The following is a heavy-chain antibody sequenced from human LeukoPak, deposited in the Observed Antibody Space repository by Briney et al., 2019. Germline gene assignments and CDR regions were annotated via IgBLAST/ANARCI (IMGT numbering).Heavy chain of an antibody. Sequence: GGSLRLSCAASGFTVSSNYMSWVRQAPGKGLEWVSVIYSGGSTYYADSVKGRFTISRDNSKNTLYLQMNSPRAEDTAVYYCARERVVVPAAFFDYWGQGTLVTVSS. V-gene: IGHV3-66*02. J-gene: IGHJ4*02. CDR3: ARERVVVPAAFFDY. CDR2: IYSGGST. CDR1: GFTVSSNY. D-gene: IGHD2-2*01.